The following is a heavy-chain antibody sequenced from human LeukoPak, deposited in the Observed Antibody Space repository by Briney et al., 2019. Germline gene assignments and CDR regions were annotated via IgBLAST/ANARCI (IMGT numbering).Heavy chain of an antibody. Sequence: PGGSLRLSCAASGFTFRNYWMSWVRQAPGKGLEWVSTISSSGRDTYYADSVKGRFTISRDNSKNTLYLQMNSLRAEDTAVFYCAKIPPGYCSAGSCYLDYWGQGTLVTVSS. D-gene: IGHD2-15*01. V-gene: IGHV3-23*01. CDR1: GFTFRNYW. CDR3: AKIPPGYCSAGSCYLDY. J-gene: IGHJ4*02. CDR2: ISSSGRDT.